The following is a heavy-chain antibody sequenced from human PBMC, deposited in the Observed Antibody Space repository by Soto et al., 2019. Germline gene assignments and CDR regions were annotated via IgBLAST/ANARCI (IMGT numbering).Heavy chain of an antibody. V-gene: IGHV1-18*04. J-gene: IGHJ4*02. Sequence: ASVKVSCKASGYTFTTYYMHWVRQAPGQGLEWMGRISANNGNTNYAQKLQGRVTMTTDTSTSTAYMELRSLRSDDTAVYYCARSFKGQWELPFDYWGQGTLVTVSS. CDR2: ISANNGNT. CDR1: GYTFTTYY. CDR3: ARSFKGQWELPFDY. D-gene: IGHD1-26*01.